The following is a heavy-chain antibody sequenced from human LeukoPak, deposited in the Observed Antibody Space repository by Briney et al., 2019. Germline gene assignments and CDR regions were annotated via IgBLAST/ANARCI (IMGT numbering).Heavy chain of an antibody. Sequence: PSETLSLTCTVSGGSISSGSYYWSWIRQPAGKGLEWIGRIYTSGSTNYNPSLKSRVTISVDTSKNQFSLKPSSVTAADTAVYYCARGGVAGLGDYWGQGTLVTVSS. J-gene: IGHJ4*02. V-gene: IGHV4-61*02. D-gene: IGHD6-19*01. CDR1: GGSISSGSYY. CDR2: IYTSGST. CDR3: ARGGVAGLGDY.